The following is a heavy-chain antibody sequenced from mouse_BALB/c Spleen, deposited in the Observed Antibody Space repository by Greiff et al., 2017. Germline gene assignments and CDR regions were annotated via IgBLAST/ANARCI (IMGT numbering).Heavy chain of an antibody. J-gene: IGHJ4*01. CDR3: ASTMITTGYAMDY. D-gene: IGHD2-4*01. V-gene: IGHV1-81*01. CDR2: IYPGSGST. CDR1: GYTFTAYV. Sequence: VQLQQSGPELVKPGASVKMSCKASGYTFTAYVISWVKQRTGQGLEWIGEIYPGSGSTYYNEKFKGKATLTADKSSNTAYMQLSSLTSEDSAVYFCASTMITTGYAMDYWGQGTSVTVSS.